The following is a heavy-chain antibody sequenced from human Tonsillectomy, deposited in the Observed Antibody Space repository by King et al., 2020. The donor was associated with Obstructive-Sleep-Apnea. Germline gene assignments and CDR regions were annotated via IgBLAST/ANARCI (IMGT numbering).Heavy chain of an antibody. CDR2: IYYSGVT. CDR1: GGSINDYY. V-gene: IGHV4-59*01. J-gene: IGHJ6*02. Sequence: QLQESGPRLVKPSETLSLICSVSGGSINDYYWSWIRQPPGKGLEWIGYIYYSGVTDYTPSLKNRGTISVDTPTNQFSLTLSSVNATDAAVYFCARVRAATNYYGMDVWGQGTTVTVSS. CDR3: ARVRAATNYYGMDV. D-gene: IGHD2-15*01.